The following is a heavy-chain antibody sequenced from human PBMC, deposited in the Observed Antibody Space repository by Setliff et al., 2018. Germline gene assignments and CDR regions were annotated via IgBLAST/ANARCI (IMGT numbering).Heavy chain of an antibody. CDR3: ARAVDSSGYFPFWYFDL. CDR1: GESFSNNY. V-gene: IGHV4-34*01. CDR2: SSHSGST. Sequence: SETLSLTCSVYGESFSNNYWSWIRQPPGKGLEWIGESSHSGSTSYSPSLKSRLTMSVDTSKSQFSLNLTSVTAADTAIYFCARAVDSSGYFPFWYFDLWGRGTLVTVSS. J-gene: IGHJ2*01. D-gene: IGHD3-22*01.